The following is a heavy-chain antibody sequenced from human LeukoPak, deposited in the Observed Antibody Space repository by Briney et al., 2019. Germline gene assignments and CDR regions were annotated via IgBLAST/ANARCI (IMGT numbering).Heavy chain of an antibody. Sequence: GESLKISCQGSGHSFTSYWIGWARQMPGKGLEWMGIIYPGDSDTRYSPSFQGQVTISADKSISTAYLQWSSLKASDTAMYYCARGSLKDIAVAGTFFDYWGQGTLVTVSS. CDR1: GHSFTSYW. V-gene: IGHV5-51*01. D-gene: IGHD6-19*01. CDR2: IYPGDSDT. CDR3: ARGSLKDIAVAGTFFDY. J-gene: IGHJ4*02.